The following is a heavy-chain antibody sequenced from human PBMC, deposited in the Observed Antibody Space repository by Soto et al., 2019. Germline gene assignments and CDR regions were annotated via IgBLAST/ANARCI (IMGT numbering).Heavy chain of an antibody. CDR3: ARGGLPLRNAYFDY. V-gene: IGHV1-69*06. CDR2: IIPIFGTA. CDR1: GCTFSSYA. Sequence: SVKVSCKASGCTFSSYAISCVRQAPGQVLEWMGGIIPIFGTANYAQKFQGRVTITADKSTSTAYMELSSLRSEDTAVYYCARGGLPLRNAYFDYWGQGTLVTVSS. D-gene: IGHD5-12*01. J-gene: IGHJ4*02.